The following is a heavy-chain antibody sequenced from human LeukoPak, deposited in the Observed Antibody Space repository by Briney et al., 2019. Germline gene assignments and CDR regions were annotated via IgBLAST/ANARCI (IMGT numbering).Heavy chain of an antibody. CDR1: GGSISSSSYY. Sequence: PSETLSLTCTVSGGSISSSSYYWGWIRPPPGKGLEWIGSIYYSGSTYYNPSLKSRVTISVDTSKNQFSLKLSSVTAADTAVYYCARRYSEGFDYWGQGTLVTVSS. V-gene: IGHV4-39*01. D-gene: IGHD1-26*01. J-gene: IGHJ4*02. CDR2: IYYSGST. CDR3: ARRYSEGFDY.